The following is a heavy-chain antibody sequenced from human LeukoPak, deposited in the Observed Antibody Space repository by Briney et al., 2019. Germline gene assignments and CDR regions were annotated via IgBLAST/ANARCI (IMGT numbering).Heavy chain of an antibody. Sequence: SETLSLTCTVSGGSISSYYWSWIRQPPGKGLEWIGYIYYSGSTNYNPSLKSRVTISVDTSKNQFSLKLSSVTAADTAVYYCARVLSLAGIQSCAAFDIWGQGTMVTVSS. CDR1: GGSISSYY. D-gene: IGHD6-13*01. CDR3: ARVLSLAGIQSCAAFDI. CDR2: IYYSGST. J-gene: IGHJ3*02. V-gene: IGHV4-59*01.